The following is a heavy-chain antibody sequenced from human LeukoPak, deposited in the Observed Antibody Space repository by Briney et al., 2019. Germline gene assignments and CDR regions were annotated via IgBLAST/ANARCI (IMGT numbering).Heavy chain of an antibody. CDR3: VRYLCFAGCYDFGH. Sequence: GGSLRLSCAASGYIFSSYGINWVRQAPGKGLEWVSSISVRSNYIYYADSVRGRFSISRDNAENSLYLQMNSLRVDDSALYYCVRYLCFAGCYDFGHWGQGTLVTVSA. J-gene: IGHJ4*02. V-gene: IGHV3-21*04. CDR1: GYIFSSYG. CDR2: ISVRSNYI. D-gene: IGHD3-22*01.